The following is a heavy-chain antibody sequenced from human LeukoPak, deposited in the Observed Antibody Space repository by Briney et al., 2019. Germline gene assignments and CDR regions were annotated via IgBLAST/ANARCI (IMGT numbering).Heavy chain of an antibody. CDR2: ISYDGTDK. CDR1: GFTFSSYG. CDR3: AKLDYYDSSGYYYDYFDY. D-gene: IGHD3-22*01. V-gene: IGHV3-30*18. J-gene: IGHJ4*02. Sequence: GRSLRLSCAASGFTFSSYGMHWVRQAPGKGLEWVALISYDGTDKYYADSVKGRFTISRDNSKKTLYLQMNSLRAEDTAVYYCAKLDYYDSSGYYYDYFDYWGQGTLVTVSS.